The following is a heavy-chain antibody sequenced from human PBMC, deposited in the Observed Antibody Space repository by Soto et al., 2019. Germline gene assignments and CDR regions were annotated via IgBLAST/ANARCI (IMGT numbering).Heavy chain of an antibody. Sequence: QVQVVQSGVEVRRPGSSVKVSCKASGDTFKNCVISWVRQAPGQGLEWMGGIIPLFGTTDFAQRFQGRLTITTDESTTTAYMELSRLRSEDTTTYYSAAELGFGKLSVVWCQGTTVIVSS. CDR1: GDTFKNCV. D-gene: IGHD3-10*01. V-gene: IGHV1-69*01. CDR3: AAELGFGKLSVV. CDR2: IIPLFGTT. J-gene: IGHJ6*02.